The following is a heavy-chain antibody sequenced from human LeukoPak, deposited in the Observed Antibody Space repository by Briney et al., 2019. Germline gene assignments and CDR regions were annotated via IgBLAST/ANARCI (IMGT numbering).Heavy chain of an antibody. D-gene: IGHD6-19*01. Sequence: ASVKVSCKASGYTFTSYDINWVRQATGQGLEWMGWMNPNSGNTGYAQKFQGRVTMTRNTSISTAYMELSSLRSEDTAVYYCATGGIAVAGTGNWLDPWGQGTLVTVSS. J-gene: IGHJ5*02. CDR1: GYTFTSYD. CDR3: ATGGIAVAGTGNWLDP. V-gene: IGHV1-8*01. CDR2: MNPNSGNT.